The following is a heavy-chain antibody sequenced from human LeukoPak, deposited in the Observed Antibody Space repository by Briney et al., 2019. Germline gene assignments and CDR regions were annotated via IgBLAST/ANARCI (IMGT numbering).Heavy chain of an antibody. V-gene: IGHV3-74*01. D-gene: IGHD2-8*02. CDR2: INSDGSST. Sequence: AGGPLRLSCAASGFTFSSYWMHWVREAPGKGLVWVSRINSDGSSTSYADSVKGRFTISRDNAKNTLYLQMNSLRAEDTAVYYCARTNLVAEPFDYWGQGTLVTVSS. CDR3: ARTNLVAEPFDY. J-gene: IGHJ4*02. CDR1: GFTFSSYW.